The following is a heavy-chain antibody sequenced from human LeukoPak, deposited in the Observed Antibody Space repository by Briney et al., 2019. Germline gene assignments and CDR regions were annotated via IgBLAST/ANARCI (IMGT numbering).Heavy chain of an antibody. CDR2: LSGSGTAT. CDR1: QFTFSRFA. Sequence: GGSLRLSCEASQFTFSRFAMSWIRQAPGTGLECVSTLSGSGTATYYADSVKGRFTTSRDNSKDTLYLQMDNLRADDTAVYYCAKHLGSHSFLFYYMDVWGTGTSVIVSS. CDR3: AKHLGSHSFLFYYMDV. J-gene: IGHJ6*03. V-gene: IGHV3-23*01. D-gene: IGHD2-21*01.